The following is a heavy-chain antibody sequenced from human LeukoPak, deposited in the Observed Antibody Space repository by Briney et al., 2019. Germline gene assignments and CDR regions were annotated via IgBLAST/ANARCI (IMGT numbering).Heavy chain of an antibody. D-gene: IGHD5-24*01. Sequence: ASVKVSCKASGYTFTGYYMHWVRQAPGQGLEWMGWINPNSGGTNYAQKFQGRVTMTRDTSISTAYMELSRLRSDDTAVYYCARRRATATVADYWGQGTLVTVSS. J-gene: IGHJ4*02. V-gene: IGHV1-2*02. CDR3: ARRRATATVADY. CDR1: GYTFTGYY. CDR2: INPNSGGT.